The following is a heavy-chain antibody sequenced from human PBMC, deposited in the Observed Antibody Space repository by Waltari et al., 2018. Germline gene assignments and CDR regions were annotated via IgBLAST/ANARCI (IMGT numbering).Heavy chain of an antibody. V-gene: IGHV3-7*01. Sequence: EVQLVASGGGLVQPGGSLRLSCAASGFPFSNDWMTWVRQAPGKGLEWVASIKQDGREKYYGDSVKSRFTFSRDNAKKSLYLQMNSLRVEDTAVYYCARDAVRRFDYWGQGTLVTVSS. CDR3: ARDAVRRFDY. D-gene: IGHD6-6*01. J-gene: IGHJ4*02. CDR1: GFPFSNDW. CDR2: IKQDGREK.